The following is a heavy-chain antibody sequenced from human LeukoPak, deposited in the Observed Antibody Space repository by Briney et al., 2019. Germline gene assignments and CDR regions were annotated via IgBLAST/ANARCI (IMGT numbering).Heavy chain of an antibody. Sequence: PSETLSLTCTVSGGSISSYYWSWIRQPPGKGLEWIGYIYYSGSTNYNPSLKSRVTISVDTSKNQFSLKLSSVTAADTAVYYCARDWAGLVGATAHNWFDPWGQGTLVTVSS. V-gene: IGHV4-59*12. D-gene: IGHD1-26*01. J-gene: IGHJ5*02. CDR2: IYYSGST. CDR1: GGSISSYY. CDR3: ARDWAGLVGATAHNWFDP.